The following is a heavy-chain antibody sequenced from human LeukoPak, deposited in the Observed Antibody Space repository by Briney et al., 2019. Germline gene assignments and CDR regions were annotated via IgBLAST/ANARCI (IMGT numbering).Heavy chain of an antibody. V-gene: IGHV3-30*02. CDR3: ANLGGVVVPAAINNWFDP. CDR2: IRYDGSNK. J-gene: IGHJ5*02. Sequence: PGGSLTLSCAPSGFTFNSYGMHWVRQAPGKGLEWVAFIRYDGSNKYYADSVKGRFTISRDNSKNTLYLQMNSLRAEDTAVYYCANLGGVVVPAAINNWFDPWGQGTLVTVSS. CDR1: GFTFNSYG. D-gene: IGHD2-2*01.